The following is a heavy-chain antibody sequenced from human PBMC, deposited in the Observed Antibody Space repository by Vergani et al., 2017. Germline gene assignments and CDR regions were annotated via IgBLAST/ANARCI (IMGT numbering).Heavy chain of an antibody. Sequence: EVQLVESGGGLVKPGGSLRLSCATSGFTFSSYTMNWVRQAPGKGLEWVSYISSSSSTIYYADSVKGRFTISRDNAKNSLYLQMNSLRAEDTAVYYCARGSEVGFDYWGQGTLVTVSS. CDR1: GFTFSSYT. V-gene: IGHV3-48*01. CDR2: ISSSSSTI. CDR3: ARGSEVGFDY. D-gene: IGHD3-16*01. J-gene: IGHJ4*02.